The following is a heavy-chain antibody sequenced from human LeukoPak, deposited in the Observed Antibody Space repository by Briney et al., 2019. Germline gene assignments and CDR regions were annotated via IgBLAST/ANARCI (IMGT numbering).Heavy chain of an antibody. CDR3: ARDRNYYDSSGYYSVAALDY. D-gene: IGHD3-22*01. J-gene: IGHJ4*02. CDR1: GFTFSSYA. CDR2: ISYDGSNK. Sequence: PGGSLRLSRAASGFTFSSYAMHWVRQAPGKGLEWVAVISYDGSNKYYADSVKGRFTISRDNSKNTLYLQMNSLRAEDTAVYYCARDRNYYDSSGYYSVAALDYWGQGTLVTVSS. V-gene: IGHV3-30*04.